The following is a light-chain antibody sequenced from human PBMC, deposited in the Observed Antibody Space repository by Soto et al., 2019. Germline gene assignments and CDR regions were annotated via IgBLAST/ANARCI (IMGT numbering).Light chain of an antibody. Sequence: LTHPASLCGCPGQSITISWTGTSSDVVAYKYVSWYQQHPGKAPKLIIYGVSNRPSGVSNRFSGSKSGNTAFLNFSGLHPEDEADYSCRSFTATKNIDVFGTGTKVPAL. J-gene: IGLJ1*01. CDR1: SSDVVAYKY. CDR2: GVS. CDR3: RSFTATKNIDV. V-gene: IGLV2-14*03.